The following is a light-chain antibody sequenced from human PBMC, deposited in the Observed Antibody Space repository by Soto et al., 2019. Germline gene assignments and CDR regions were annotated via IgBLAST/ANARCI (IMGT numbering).Light chain of an antibody. CDR1: QTVGVN. J-gene: IGKJ4*01. CDR3: QQYNNWPRQLT. CDR2: GAS. V-gene: IGKV3-15*01. Sequence: IVLTQSPATLSLSPGERATLSCRASQTVGVNLAWYQHKRGQSPRLLIYGASTRATGVSDRFSGSGSGTEFTLTISSLQADDFAVYYCQQYNNWPRQLTFGGGTKVDIK.